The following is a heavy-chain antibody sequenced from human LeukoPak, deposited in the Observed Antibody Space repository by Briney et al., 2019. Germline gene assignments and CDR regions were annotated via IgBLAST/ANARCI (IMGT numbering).Heavy chain of an antibody. Sequence: ASVKVSCKASGYTFTGYYMHWVRQAPGQGLEWMGRINPNSGGTNYAQKFQGRVTMTRDTSISTAYMELSRLRSDDTAVYYCARGPRRSSGWYDCWGQGTLVTVSS. V-gene: IGHV1-2*06. CDR1: GYTFTGYY. D-gene: IGHD6-19*01. J-gene: IGHJ5*01. CDR2: INPNSGGT. CDR3: ARGPRRSSGWYDC.